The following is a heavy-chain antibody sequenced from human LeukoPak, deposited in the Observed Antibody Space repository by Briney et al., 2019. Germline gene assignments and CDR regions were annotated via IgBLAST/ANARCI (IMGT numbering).Heavy chain of an antibody. D-gene: IGHD3-3*01. Sequence: WETLSLTCTVSGGSISSYYWSWIRQPPGKGLEWIGYIYDGGSTNYNPSPKRRGTISVDTPKNQFSLKLSSVTAADTAVYYCASDRGYDFWSGYFAVTTDAFDIWGQGTMVTVSS. CDR3: ASDRGYDFWSGYFAVTTDAFDI. CDR1: GGSISSYY. V-gene: IGHV4-59*01. CDR2: IYDGGST. J-gene: IGHJ3*02.